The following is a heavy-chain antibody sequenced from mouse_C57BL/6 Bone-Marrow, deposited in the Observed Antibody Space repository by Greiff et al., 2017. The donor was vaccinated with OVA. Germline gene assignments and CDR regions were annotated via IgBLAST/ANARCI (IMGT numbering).Heavy chain of an antibody. CDR3: ARSEYYGSSPYYAMDY. CDR1: GYTFTDYY. V-gene: IGHV1-77*01. J-gene: IGHJ4*01. D-gene: IGHD1-1*01. Sequence: QVQLQQSGAELVKPGASVKISCKASGYTFTDYYINWVKQRPGQGLEWIGKIGPGSGSTYYNEKFKGKATLTADKSSSTAYMQLSSLTSEDSAVYFCARSEYYGSSPYYAMDYWGQGTSVTVSS. CDR2: IGPGSGST.